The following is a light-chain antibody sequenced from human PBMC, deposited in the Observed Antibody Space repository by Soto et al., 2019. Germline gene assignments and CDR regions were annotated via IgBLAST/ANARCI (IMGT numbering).Light chain of an antibody. CDR2: AAS. Sequence: DIQLTQSPSFLSASVGDRVTITCRASQGVANYFAWYQQKPGKAPNLLIYAASTLQGGVPSRFSGSGSGTEFTLTISSLQPDDFATYYCQQYNSYWTFGQGTKVDIK. J-gene: IGKJ1*01. V-gene: IGKV1-9*01. CDR1: QGVANY. CDR3: QQYNSYWT.